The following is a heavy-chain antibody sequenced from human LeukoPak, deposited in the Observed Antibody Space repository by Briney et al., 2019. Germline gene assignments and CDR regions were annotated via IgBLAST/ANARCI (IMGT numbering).Heavy chain of an antibody. CDR2: IYPGDSDT. V-gene: IGHV5-51*01. J-gene: IGHJ4*02. CDR3: ARRQSGSYASDY. D-gene: IGHD1-26*01. Sequence: GESLKISCKGSGYDFTSYWIAWVRQMPGKGLEWMGIIYPGDSDTRYSPSFQGQVTISADKSIDTAYLQWKSLKASDTAMYYCARRQSGSYASDYWGQGTLVTVSS. CDR1: GYDFTSYW.